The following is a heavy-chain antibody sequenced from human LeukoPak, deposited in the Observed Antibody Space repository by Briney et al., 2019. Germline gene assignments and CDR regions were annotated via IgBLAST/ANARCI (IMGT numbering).Heavy chain of an antibody. J-gene: IGHJ6*03. CDR2: IIPIFGTA. CDR1: GGTFSSYA. Sequence: GASVKVSCKASGGTFSSYAISWVRQAPGQGLEWMGGIIPIFGTANYAQKFQGRVTITADKSTSTAYMELSSLRSEDTAVYYCARDQGYCTNGVCYKYYYYMDVWGKGTTVTVSS. CDR3: ARDQGYCTNGVCYKYYYYMDV. D-gene: IGHD2-8*01. V-gene: IGHV1-69*06.